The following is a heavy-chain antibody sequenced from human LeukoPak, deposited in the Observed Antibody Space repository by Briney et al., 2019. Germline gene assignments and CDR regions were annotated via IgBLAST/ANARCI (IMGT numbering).Heavy chain of an antibody. CDR2: IKQDGSEK. CDR3: AKHRFESGGYHSTD. J-gene: IGHJ4*02. V-gene: IGHV3-7*03. CDR1: GFAFSSYW. Sequence: GGSLRLSCGASGFAFSSYWMSWVRQAPGKGLEWVAKIKQDGSEKYYVESVKGRFTLSRDNAKNSLYLQMNSLRAEDTAVYYCAKHRFESGGYHSTDWGQGTLVTVSS. D-gene: IGHD3-22*01.